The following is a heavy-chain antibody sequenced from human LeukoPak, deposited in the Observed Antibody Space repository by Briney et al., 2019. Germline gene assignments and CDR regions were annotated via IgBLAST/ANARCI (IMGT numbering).Heavy chain of an antibody. V-gene: IGHV3-49*04. D-gene: IGHD2-21*02. CDR2: IRSKAYGGTT. CDR3: TRNPCVGDCYYDY. J-gene: IGHJ4*02. Sequence: GGSLRLSCTASGFTFGDYSMSWVRQAPGKGLAWVGFIRSKAYGGTTEYAASVKGRFTILRDDSKSIAYLQMNSLKTEDTAVYYCTRNPCVGDCYYDYWGQGTLVTVSS. CDR1: GFTFGDYS.